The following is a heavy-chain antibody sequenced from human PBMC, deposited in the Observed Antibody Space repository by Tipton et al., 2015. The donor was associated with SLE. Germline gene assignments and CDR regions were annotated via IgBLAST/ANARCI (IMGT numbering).Heavy chain of an antibody. Sequence: QLVQSGGGLVQPGGSLRLSCAASGFTFSDYEMNWVRQAPGKGLEWVSYISTSGRTIYYADSVKGRFTISRDNAKNSLFLQMNSLRAEDTAVYYCARDWGRQLLLDYWGQGTLFTVSS. CDR2: ISTSGRTI. V-gene: IGHV3-48*03. J-gene: IGHJ4*02. CDR3: ARDWGRQLLLDY. CDR1: GFTFSDYE. D-gene: IGHD5-18*01.